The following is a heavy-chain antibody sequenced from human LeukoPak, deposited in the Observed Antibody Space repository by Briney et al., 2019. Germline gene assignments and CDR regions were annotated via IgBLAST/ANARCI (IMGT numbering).Heavy chain of an antibody. CDR2: IYYSGTT. V-gene: IGHV4-59*01. CDR3: ARFGSLREPIHDY. CDR1: GGSINSYY. Sequence: PSETLSLTCTVSGGSINSYYWTWIRQPPGKGLDWIGYIYYSGTTNYNPSLNSRVTISVDTSKNQFSLKLSSVTAADTAVYYCARFGSLREPIHDYWGQGTLVTVSS. J-gene: IGHJ4*02. D-gene: IGHD3-16*01.